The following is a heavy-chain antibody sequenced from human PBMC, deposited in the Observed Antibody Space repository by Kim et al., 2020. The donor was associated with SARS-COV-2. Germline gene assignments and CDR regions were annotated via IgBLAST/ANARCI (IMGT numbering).Heavy chain of an antibody. Sequence: SETLSLTCTVSGGSISSYYWSWIRQPAGKGLEWIGRIYTSGSTNYNPSLKSRVTMSVDTSKNQFSLKLSSVTAADTAVYYCARELIVGATNWFDPWGQGTLVTVSS. CDR2: IYTSGST. CDR1: GGSISSYY. V-gene: IGHV4-4*07. J-gene: IGHJ5*02. D-gene: IGHD1-26*01. CDR3: ARELIVGATNWFDP.